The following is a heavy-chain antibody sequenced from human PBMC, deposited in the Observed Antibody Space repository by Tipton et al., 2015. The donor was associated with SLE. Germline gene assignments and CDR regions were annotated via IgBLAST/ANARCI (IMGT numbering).Heavy chain of an antibody. CDR3: ARQGRVHYYDSSGYYYYFDY. D-gene: IGHD3-22*01. CDR1: GYTFTSYG. J-gene: IGHJ4*02. V-gene: IGHV1-18*01. Sequence: QVQLVQSGAEVKKPGASVKVSCKASGYTFTSYGISWVRQAPGQGLEWMGWISAYNGNTNYAQKLQGRVTMTTDTSTSTAYMELRSLRSDDTAVYYCARQGRVHYYDSSGYYYYFDYWGQGTLVTVSS. CDR2: ISAYNGNT.